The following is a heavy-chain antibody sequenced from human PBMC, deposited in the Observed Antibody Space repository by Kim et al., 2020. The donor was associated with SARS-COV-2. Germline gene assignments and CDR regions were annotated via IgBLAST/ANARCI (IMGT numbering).Heavy chain of an antibody. V-gene: IGHV1-46*01. D-gene: IGHD2-8*01. CDR1: GYTFTSYY. J-gene: IGHJ4*02. CDR2: INPSGGST. Sequence: ASVKVSCKASGYTFTSYYMHWVRQAPGQGLEWMGIINPSGGSTSYAQKFQGRVTMTRDTSTSTVYMELSSLRSEDTAVYYCARAGLYCTNGVCYMGSGLDYWGQGTLVTVSS. CDR3: ARAGLYCTNGVCYMGSGLDY.